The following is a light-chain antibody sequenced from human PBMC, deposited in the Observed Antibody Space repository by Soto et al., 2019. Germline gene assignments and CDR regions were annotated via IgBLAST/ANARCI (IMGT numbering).Light chain of an antibody. CDR3: SSYAASNNFYFV. J-gene: IGLJ3*02. V-gene: IGLV2-8*01. Sequence: QSVLTQPPSASGSPGESGSISCNGTSSDVGGYNYVSWYQQYPGRAPKLMIYEVTKRPSGVPDRFSGSKSGNTASLTVSGLQAEDEADYYCSSYAASNNFYFVFGGGTKVTVL. CDR2: EVT. CDR1: SSDVGGYNY.